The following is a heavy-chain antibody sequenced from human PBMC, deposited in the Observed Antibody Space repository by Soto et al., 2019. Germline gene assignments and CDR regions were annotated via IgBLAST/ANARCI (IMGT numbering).Heavy chain of an antibody. CDR3: AREGYDILTGPTNWFDP. CDR2: IYYSGST. V-gene: IGHV4-31*03. D-gene: IGHD3-9*01. Sequence: QVQLQESGPGLVKPSQTLSLTCTVSGGSISSGGYYWSWIRQHPGKGLEWIGYIYYSGSTYYNPSLKSRVTISVDTSKNPFSLKLSSVTAADTAVYYCAREGYDILTGPTNWFDPWGQGTLVTVSS. CDR1: GGSISSGGYY. J-gene: IGHJ5*02.